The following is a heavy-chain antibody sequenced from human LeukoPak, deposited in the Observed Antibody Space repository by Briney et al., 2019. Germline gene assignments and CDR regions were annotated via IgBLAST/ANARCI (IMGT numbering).Heavy chain of an antibody. CDR1: GFTVSSNY. J-gene: IGHJ3*02. V-gene: IGHV3-53*01. CDR2: IYSGGST. Sequence: GGSLRLSCAASGFTVSSNYMSWVRQAPGKGLEWVSVIYSGGSTYYADSVKGRFTISRDNSKNTLYLQMNSLRAEDTAVYCCARILLWFGELSWAFDIWGQGTMVTVSS. D-gene: IGHD3-10*01. CDR3: ARILLWFGELSWAFDI.